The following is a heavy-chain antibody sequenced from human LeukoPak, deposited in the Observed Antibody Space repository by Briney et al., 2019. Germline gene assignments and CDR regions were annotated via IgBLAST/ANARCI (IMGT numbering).Heavy chain of an antibody. V-gene: IGHV4-38-2*01. CDR1: GYSISSGFH. Sequence: PSETLSLTCAVSGYSISSGFHWAWVRQTPGKGLEWIGSIYHSGSTYQNPSLKSRVTISVDMSKNQFSLKLSSVTAADTAVYYCARLIDQLLSFWGQGTLVTVSS. CDR2: IYHSGST. CDR3: ARLIDQLLSF. D-gene: IGHD2-2*01. J-gene: IGHJ4*02.